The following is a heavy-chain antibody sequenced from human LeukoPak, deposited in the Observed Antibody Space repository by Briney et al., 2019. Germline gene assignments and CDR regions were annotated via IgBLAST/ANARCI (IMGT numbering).Heavy chain of an antibody. CDR1: GYTFTSYD. V-gene: IGHV1-8*01. CDR2: MNPNSGNT. CDR3: ARSVYYDSSGYYYSDAFDI. J-gene: IGHJ3*02. Sequence: WASVKVSCKASGYTFTSYDINWVRQATGQGLEWMGWMNPNSGNTGYAQKFQGRVTMTRNTSISTAYVELSSLRSEDTAVYYCARSVYYDSSGYYYSDAFDIWGQGTMVTVSS. D-gene: IGHD3-22*01.